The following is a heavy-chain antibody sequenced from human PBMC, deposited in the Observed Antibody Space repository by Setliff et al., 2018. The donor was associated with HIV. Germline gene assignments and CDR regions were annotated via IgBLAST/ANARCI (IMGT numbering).Heavy chain of an antibody. V-gene: IGHV4-59*01. Sequence: SETLSLTCTVSGDSFSNYYWSWIRQPPGKGLESIGYVFYTGSATYNPSLKSRVSISVDRSTNRFSLMLHSVTAADTAVYYCARGPSGGGFYYMDVWGKGTTVTVSS. J-gene: IGHJ6*03. CDR3: ARGPSGGGFYYMDV. CDR2: VFYTGSA. D-gene: IGHD2-15*01. CDR1: GDSFSNYY.